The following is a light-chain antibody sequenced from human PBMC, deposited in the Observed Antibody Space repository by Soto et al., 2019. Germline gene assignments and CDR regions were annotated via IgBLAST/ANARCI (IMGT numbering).Light chain of an antibody. CDR2: DAS. CDR1: QSVSSN. CDR3: QQRSNWPPT. J-gene: IGKJ5*01. Sequence: IVMTPSPATRSVSPGEIVTLSCRASQSVSSNLAWYQQKPGQAHRLLIYDASNRATGIPARFSGSGAGTDCTLTISSLEPEEFAVYYCQQRSNWPPTFGQGKRLAI. V-gene: IGKV3-11*01.